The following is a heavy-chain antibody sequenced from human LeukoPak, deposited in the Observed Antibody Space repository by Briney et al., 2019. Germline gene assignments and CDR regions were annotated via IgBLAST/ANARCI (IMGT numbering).Heavy chain of an antibody. CDR3: ARDRDTAMVSDRPMDAFDI. V-gene: IGHV1-2*02. Sequence: GASVKVSCKASGYTFTGYYMHWVRQAPGQELEWMGWINPNSGGTNYAQKFQGRVTMTRDTSISTAYMELSRLRSDDTAVYYCARDRDTAMVSDRPMDAFDIWGQGTMVTVSS. CDR2: INPNSGGT. J-gene: IGHJ3*02. CDR1: GYTFTGYY. D-gene: IGHD5-18*01.